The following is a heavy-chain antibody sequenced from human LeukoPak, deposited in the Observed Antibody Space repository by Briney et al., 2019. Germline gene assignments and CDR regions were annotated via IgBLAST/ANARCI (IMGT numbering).Heavy chain of an antibody. CDR2: IIPIFGTA. V-gene: IGHV1-69*06. D-gene: IGHD5-24*01. CDR3: ARGGVEMATITPFDY. J-gene: IGHJ4*02. CDR1: GYTFTGYY. Sequence: SVKCSCKASGYTFTGYYMHWVREAPGQGLEWMGGIIPIFGTANYAQKFQGRVTITADKSTSTAYMELSSLRSEDTAVYYCARGGVEMATITPFDYWGQGTLVTVSS.